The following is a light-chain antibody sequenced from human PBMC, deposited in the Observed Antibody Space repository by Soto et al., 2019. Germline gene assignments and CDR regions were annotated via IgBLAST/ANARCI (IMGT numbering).Light chain of an antibody. Sequence: DIVMTQSPLSLPVTPGEPASISCRSSQSLLHSNGYNYLDWYLQKPGQSPQLXSYLGSNRASGVPDRFSGSGSGTDFTLKISRVEAEDVGVYYCMQALQTPLTFGGGTKVDIK. CDR1: QSLLHSNGYNY. CDR2: LGS. J-gene: IGKJ4*01. CDR3: MQALQTPLT. V-gene: IGKV2-28*01.